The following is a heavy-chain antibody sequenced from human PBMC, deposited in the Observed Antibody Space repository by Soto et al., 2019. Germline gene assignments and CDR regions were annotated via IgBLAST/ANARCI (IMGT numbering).Heavy chain of an antibody. J-gene: IGHJ4*02. Sequence: QVQLVQSGAEVKKPGSSVKVSCKASGGTFSSYAISWVRQAPGQGLEWMGGIIPIFGTANYAQKFQGRVTITADESTSTAYMELSSLRSEDTAVYYCVRVRAAAGNWCFDYWGQGTLVTVSS. CDR3: VRVRAAAGNWCFDY. V-gene: IGHV1-69*01. CDR2: IIPIFGTA. CDR1: GGTFSSYA. D-gene: IGHD6-13*01.